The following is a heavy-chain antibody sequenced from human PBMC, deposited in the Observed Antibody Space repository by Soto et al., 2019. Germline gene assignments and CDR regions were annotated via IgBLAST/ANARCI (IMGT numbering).Heavy chain of an antibody. CDR1: GFTFSSYV. Sequence: EVQLVESGGGLVQPGGSLRLSCAASGFTFSSYVINWVRQAPGKGLEWVSYISISSSTRYYADSVRGRFTISRDNAKNSLYLRMNSLRDEDTAVYYCARGGGFFDSWGQGTLVTVSS. D-gene: IGHD3-10*01. CDR3: ARGGGFFDS. J-gene: IGHJ4*02. V-gene: IGHV3-48*02. CDR2: ISISSSTR.